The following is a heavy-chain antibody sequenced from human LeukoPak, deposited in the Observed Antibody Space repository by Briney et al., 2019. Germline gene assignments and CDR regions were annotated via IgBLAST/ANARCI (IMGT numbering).Heavy chain of an antibody. V-gene: IGHV4-4*07. D-gene: IGHD2-2*01. J-gene: IGHJ2*01. CDR1: GGSLSSYY. CDR3: ARDALYCSSTSCYRYWYFDL. CDR2: IYTSGST. Sequence: SETLSLTCIVSGGSLSSYYWNWIRQPAGKGLEWIGRIYTSGSTNYNPSLKSRVTMSVDTSKNQFSLKLSSVTAADTAVYYCARDALYCSSTSCYRYWYFDLWGRGTLVTVSS.